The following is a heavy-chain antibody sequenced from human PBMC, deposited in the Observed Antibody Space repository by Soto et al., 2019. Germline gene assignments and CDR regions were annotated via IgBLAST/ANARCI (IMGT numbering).Heavy chain of an antibody. CDR3: AIEGYCSSTSCYWDYYGMDV. Sequence: EVQLVESGGGLVQPGGSLRLSCAASGFTFSDHYMDWVRQAPGKGLEWVGRIRNKANSYTTEYAASVKGRFTISRDDSENLLYLQMNSLKIEDTAVYYCAIEGYCSSTSCYWDYYGMDVWCQETTVTVSS. CDR1: GFTFSDHY. D-gene: IGHD2-2*01. J-gene: IGHJ6*02. CDR2: IRNKANSYTT. V-gene: IGHV3-72*01.